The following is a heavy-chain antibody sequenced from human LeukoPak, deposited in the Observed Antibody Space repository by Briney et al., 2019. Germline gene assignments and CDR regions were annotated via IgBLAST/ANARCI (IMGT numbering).Heavy chain of an antibody. CDR2: IIPIFGTS. D-gene: IGHD3-22*01. CDR3: ARELRMYTMKCPFDP. J-gene: IGHJ5*02. CDR1: GGTFSNYA. V-gene: IGHV1-69*06. Sequence: ASVKVSCKASGGTFSNYAISWVRQAPGQGLEWMGGIIPIFGTSNYAQKFQGRVRITADKSTSTAYMELSSLRSEDTAVYYCARELRMYTMKCPFDPWGQGTLVTDSS.